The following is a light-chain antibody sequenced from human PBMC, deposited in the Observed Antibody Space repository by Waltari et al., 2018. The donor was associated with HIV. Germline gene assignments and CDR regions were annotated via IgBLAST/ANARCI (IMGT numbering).Light chain of an antibody. V-gene: IGLV2-18*02. CDR2: EVS. Sequence: QSALTQPPSVSGSPGQSVTISCTGTSSDVGNYNRVSWYQQPPGSAPNLMIYEVSNRPSGVPRRFSGSKSGNTASLTISGLQAEDEADYYCSSYTSSNTFVVFGGGTKLTVL. CDR1: SSDVGNYNR. J-gene: IGLJ2*01. CDR3: SSYTSSNTFVV.